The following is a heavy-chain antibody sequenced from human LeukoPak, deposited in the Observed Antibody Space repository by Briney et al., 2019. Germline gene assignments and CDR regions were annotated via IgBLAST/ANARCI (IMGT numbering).Heavy chain of an antibody. Sequence: PSETLSLTCTVSGGSISSYYWSWIRQPPGKGLEWIGYIYYSGSTNYNPSLKSRVTTSVDTSKNQFSLKLSSVTAADTAVYYCARLLRTGGYHYFDYWGQGTLVTVSS. CDR2: IYYSGST. J-gene: IGHJ4*02. D-gene: IGHD1-26*01. V-gene: IGHV4-59*08. CDR1: GGSISSYY. CDR3: ARLLRTGGYHYFDY.